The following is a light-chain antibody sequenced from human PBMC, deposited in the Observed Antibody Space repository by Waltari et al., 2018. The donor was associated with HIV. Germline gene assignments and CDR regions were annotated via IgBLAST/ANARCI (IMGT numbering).Light chain of an antibody. CDR1: ASDIGRYNY. Sequence: QSALSQPAPVSASPGQSVAISCSGSASDIGRYNYVSWYQQHPERVPTLRLFDVINRPSWVSYRFSGSKSVTTASLTISTVRTDDEADYYCASYTVNSTGVFGTGTKLSVL. V-gene: IGLV2-14*03. CDR3: ASYTVNSTGV. CDR2: DVI. J-gene: IGLJ1*01.